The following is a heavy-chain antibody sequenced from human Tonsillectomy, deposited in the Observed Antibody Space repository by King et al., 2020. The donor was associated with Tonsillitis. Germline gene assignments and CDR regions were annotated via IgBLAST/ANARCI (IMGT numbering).Heavy chain of an antibody. Sequence: VQLVESGGGLVQPGGSLRLSCAASKFTFSSYWMSWVRQTPGKGLEGVANIQQGGSEKYYVDSVEGRFTCSRDNAKNSLYLQMNSLRAEDTAVYYCARERYSSSWQHRDFDYWGQGTLVTVSS. D-gene: IGHD6-13*01. J-gene: IGHJ4*02. CDR3: ARERYSSSWQHRDFDY. CDR1: KFTFSSYW. V-gene: IGHV3-7*03. CDR2: IQQGGSEK.